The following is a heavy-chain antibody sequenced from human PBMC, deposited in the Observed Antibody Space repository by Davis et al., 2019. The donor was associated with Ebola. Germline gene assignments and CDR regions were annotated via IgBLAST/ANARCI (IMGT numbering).Heavy chain of an antibody. V-gene: IGHV6-1*01. Sequence: HPQTPSLTSAIPGDSVSSGGWNWIRQSPSRGLEWLGRTYYSSKWYQDYAVTVRSRITINPHTSKNQFSLQLKSVTPEDTALYYCAKGWLRGGLDVWGEGTTVTVSS. CDR2: TYYSSKWYQ. D-gene: IGHD5-18*01. J-gene: IGHJ6*04. CDR1: GDSVSSGG. CDR3: AKGWLRGGLDV.